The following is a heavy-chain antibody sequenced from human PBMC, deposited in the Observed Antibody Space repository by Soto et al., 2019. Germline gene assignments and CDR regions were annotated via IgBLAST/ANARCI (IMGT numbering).Heavy chain of an antibody. V-gene: IGHV1-3*01. J-gene: IGHJ6*02. CDR2: INPGNGNT. CDR3: AREYCSSTSCYQYSYGMDV. Sequence: ASVKVSCKASGYTFTSYAMHWVRQAPGQRLEWMGWINPGNGNTKYSQKFQGRVTMTRDTSASTAYMELSRLRSDDTAVYYCAREYCSSTSCYQYSYGMDVWGQGTTVTVSS. CDR1: GYTFTSYA. D-gene: IGHD2-2*01.